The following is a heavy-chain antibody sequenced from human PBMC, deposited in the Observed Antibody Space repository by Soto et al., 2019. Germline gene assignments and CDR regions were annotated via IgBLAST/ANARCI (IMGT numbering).Heavy chain of an antibody. J-gene: IGHJ4*02. CDR1: G. Sequence: GFRRIRQTPSKGLEWVAVISYDGSNKYYADSVKGRFTISRDNSKNTLYLQMNSLRAEDTAVYFCAKVTGGRGYYKSRDYWGPGTLVT. D-gene: IGHD3-9*01. V-gene: IGHV3-30*18. CDR2: ISYDGSNK. CDR3: AKVTGGRGYYKSRDY.